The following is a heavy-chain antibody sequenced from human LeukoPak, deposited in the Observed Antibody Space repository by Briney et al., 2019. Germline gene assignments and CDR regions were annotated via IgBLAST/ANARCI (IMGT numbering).Heavy chain of an antibody. CDR3: AKTTYDSSGNDY. CDR2: ISSSSSYI. CDR1: GFTFSSYS. Sequence: GGSLRLSCAASGFTFSSYSMNWVRQAPGKGLEWVSSISSSSSYIYYAELVKGRFTISRDNAKNSLYLQMNSPRAEDTAVYYCAKTTYDSSGNDYWGQGTLVTVSS. V-gene: IGHV3-21*01. D-gene: IGHD3-22*01. J-gene: IGHJ4*02.